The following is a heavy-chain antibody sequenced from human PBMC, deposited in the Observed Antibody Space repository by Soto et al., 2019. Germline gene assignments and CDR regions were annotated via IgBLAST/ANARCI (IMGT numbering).Heavy chain of an antibody. CDR3: AKGGXYGSSSRSDC. CDR1: GFTMSGVD. V-gene: IGHV3-30*18. J-gene: IGHJ4*02. Sequence: QVQLVESGGGVVQPGRSLRLSCAASGFTMSGVDMHWVRQAPGKGLEWVAVMSYDGSRQYYADSVEGRFTISRDNSKTTLYLQMDSLSTEDTAVYYCAKGGXYGSSSRSDCWGQGTLVTVSS. CDR2: MSYDGSRQ. D-gene: IGHD6-6*01.